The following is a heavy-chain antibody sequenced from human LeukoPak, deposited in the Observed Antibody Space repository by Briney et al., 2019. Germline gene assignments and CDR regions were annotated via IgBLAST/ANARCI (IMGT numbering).Heavy chain of an antibody. V-gene: IGHV3-7*01. Sequence: GSLRLSCSDSGFTFSSYWMAWVRPAPGKGLEWVANINHHGNEMYYVDSVKGRFTISRDNAKNSLYLQMNSLRAEDTAVYYCARSYRWYHEYWGQGTLVTVSS. CDR3: ARSYRWYHEY. CDR1: GFTFSSYW. D-gene: IGHD3-10*01. J-gene: IGHJ4*02. CDR2: INHHGNEM.